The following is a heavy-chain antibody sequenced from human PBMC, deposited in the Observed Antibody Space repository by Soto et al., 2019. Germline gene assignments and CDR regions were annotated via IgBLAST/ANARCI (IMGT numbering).Heavy chain of an antibody. D-gene: IGHD3-10*01. V-gene: IGHV1-18*01. CDR2: ISAYNGNT. Sequence: ASVKVSCKASGYTFTSYGISWVRQAPGQGLEWMGWISAYNGNTNYAQKLQGRVTMTTDTSTSTAYTELRSLRSDDTAVYYCARDRRGVRGHYYYYYYGMDVWGQGTTVTVSS. CDR3: ARDRRGVRGHYYYYYYGMDV. J-gene: IGHJ6*02. CDR1: GYTFTSYG.